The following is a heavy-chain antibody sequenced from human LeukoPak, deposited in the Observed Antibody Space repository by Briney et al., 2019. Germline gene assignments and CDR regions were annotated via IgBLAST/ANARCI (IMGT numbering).Heavy chain of an antibody. CDR1: GYTFTSYD. V-gene: IGHV1-8*01. CDR3: ASAVRYSSSSKRRRYYYYMDV. D-gene: IGHD6-6*01. J-gene: IGHJ6*03. CDR2: MNPNSDNT. Sequence: ASVKVSCKASGYTFTSYDINWVRQATGQGLEWMGWMNPNSDNTGYAQKFQGRVTITRNTSISTAYMELSSLRSEDTAVYYCASAVRYSSSSKRRRYYYYMDVWGKGTTVTVSS.